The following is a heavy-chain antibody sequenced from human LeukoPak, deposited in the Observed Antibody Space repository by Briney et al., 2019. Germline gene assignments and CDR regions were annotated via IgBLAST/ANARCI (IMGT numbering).Heavy chain of an antibody. CDR2: IIPIFGTA. V-gene: IGHV1-69*13. CDR1: GYTFTSYG. J-gene: IGHJ4*02. D-gene: IGHD3-22*01. Sequence: SVKVSCKASGYTFTSYGISWVRQAPGQGLEWMGGIIPIFGTANYAQKFQGRVTITADESTSTAYMELSSLRSEDTAVYYCARNYYDRSHDYWGQGTLVTVSS. CDR3: ARNYYDRSHDY.